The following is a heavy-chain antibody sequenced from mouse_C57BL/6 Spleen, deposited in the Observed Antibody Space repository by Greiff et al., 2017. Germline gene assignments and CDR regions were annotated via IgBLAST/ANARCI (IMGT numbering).Heavy chain of an antibody. J-gene: IGHJ4*01. V-gene: IGHV1-82*01. CDR3: AREAGYYYAMDY. Sequence: QVQLKESGPELVKPGASVKISCKASGYAFSSSWMNWVKQRPGKGLEWIGRIYPGDGDTNYNGKFKGKATLTADKSSSTAYMQLSSLTSEDSAVYFCAREAGYYYAMDYWGQGTSVTVSS. CDR1: GYAFSSSW. CDR2: IYPGDGDT.